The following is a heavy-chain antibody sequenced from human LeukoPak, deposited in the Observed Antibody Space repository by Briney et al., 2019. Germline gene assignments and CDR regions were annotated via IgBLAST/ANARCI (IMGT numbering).Heavy chain of an antibody. J-gene: IGHJ4*02. CDR3: AKVYCSGGSCYSNAGYFDY. D-gene: IGHD2-15*01. V-gene: IGHV3-23*01. CDR1: GFTFSSYA. Sequence: GWSLRLSCAASGFTFSSYAMSWVRQAPGKGLEWVSAISGSGGSTYYAAPVKGRFTISRDKSKNTLYLQMNSLRAEDTAVYYCAKVYCSGGSCYSNAGYFDYWGQGTLVTVSS. CDR2: ISGSGGST.